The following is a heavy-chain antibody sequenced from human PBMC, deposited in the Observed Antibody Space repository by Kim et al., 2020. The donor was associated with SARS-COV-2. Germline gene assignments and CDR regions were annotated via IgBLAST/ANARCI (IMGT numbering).Heavy chain of an antibody. Sequence: ASVKVSCKASGYTFTSYGISWVRQAPGQGLEWMGWISAYNGNTNYAQKLQGRVTMTTDTYTSTAYMELRSLRSDDTAVYYCARGQITIFGVVILRFDYWGQGTLVTVSS. V-gene: IGHV1-18*01. CDR2: ISAYNGNT. D-gene: IGHD3-3*01. J-gene: IGHJ4*02. CDR1: GYTFTSYG. CDR3: ARGQITIFGVVILRFDY.